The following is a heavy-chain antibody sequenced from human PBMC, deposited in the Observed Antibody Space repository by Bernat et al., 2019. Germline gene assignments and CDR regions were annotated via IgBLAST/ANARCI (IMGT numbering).Heavy chain of an antibody. V-gene: IGHV4-59*01. D-gene: IGHD2-2*01. CDR2: IYYSGST. J-gene: IGHJ5*02. CDR3: ARALKGGGYCSSTSCPGRWFDP. CDR1: GGSISSYY. Sequence: QVQLQESGPGLVKPSETLSLPCTVSGGSISSYYWSWIRQPPGKGLEWIGYIYYSGSTNYNPSLKSRVTISVDTSKNQFSLKLSSVTAADTAVYYCARALKGGGYCSSTSCPGRWFDPWGQGTLVTVSS.